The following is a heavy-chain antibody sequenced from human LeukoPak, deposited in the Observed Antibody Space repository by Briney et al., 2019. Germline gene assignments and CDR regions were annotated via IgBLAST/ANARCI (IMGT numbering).Heavy chain of an antibody. V-gene: IGHV1-69*06. CDR1: GGTFSSYA. D-gene: IGHD1-26*01. CDR3: ARDSPNHEQWELTDY. Sequence: SVKVSCKASGGTFSSYAISWVRQAPGQGLEWMGGIIPIFGTANYAQKFQGRVTITADKSTSTAYMELSSLRSEDTAVYYCARDSPNHEQWELTDYWGQGTLVTVSS. CDR2: IIPIFGTA. J-gene: IGHJ4*02.